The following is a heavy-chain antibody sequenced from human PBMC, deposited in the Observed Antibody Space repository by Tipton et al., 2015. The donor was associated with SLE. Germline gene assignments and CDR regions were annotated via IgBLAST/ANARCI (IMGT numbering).Heavy chain of an antibody. CDR2: IIPIFGTA. D-gene: IGHD6-6*01. J-gene: IGHJ5*02. CDR1: GYTLTELS. Sequence: QLVQSGAEVKKPGASVKVSCKVSGYTLTELSMHWVRQAPGQGLEWMGGIIPIFGTANYAQKFQGRVTITADESTSTAYMELSSLRSEDTAVYYCARGGWDSSSSANWFDPWGQGTLVTVSS. V-gene: IGHV1-69*13. CDR3: ARGGWDSSSSANWFDP.